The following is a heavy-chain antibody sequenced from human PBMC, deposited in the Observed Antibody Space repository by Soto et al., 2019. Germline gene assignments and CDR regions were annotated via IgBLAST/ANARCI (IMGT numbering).Heavy chain of an antibody. Sequence: QVQLVESGGGVVQPGRSLRLSCAASGFTFSRSGMHWVRQAPGKGLEWVALISYDGSNKYYADSVKGRFTISRDNSTNTRDVEMNSLRAENTAVCYCEKDGISGRTGDRDGMDVWGQGTTVTVSS. V-gene: IGHV3-30*18. J-gene: IGHJ6*02. D-gene: IGHD6-6*01. CDR3: EKDGISGRTGDRDGMDV. CDR2: ISYDGSNK. CDR1: GFTFSRSG.